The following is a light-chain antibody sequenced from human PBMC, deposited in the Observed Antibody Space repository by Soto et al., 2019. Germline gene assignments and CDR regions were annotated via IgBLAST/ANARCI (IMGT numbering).Light chain of an antibody. CDR2: KTS. J-gene: IGLJ2*01. CDR1: SSNIGSNY. Sequence: QSVLTQPPSASGTPGQRVTISCSGSSSNIGSNYVYWYQQLPGTAPKLVIYKTSERPSGVPDRFSGSKSGTSASLAISGLRSEDEADYYCAAWDGSLSGVVFGGGTKLTVL. V-gene: IGLV1-47*01. CDR3: AAWDGSLSGVV.